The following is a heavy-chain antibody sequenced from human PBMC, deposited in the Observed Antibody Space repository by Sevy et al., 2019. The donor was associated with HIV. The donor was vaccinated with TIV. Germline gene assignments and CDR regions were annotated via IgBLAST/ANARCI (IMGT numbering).Heavy chain of an antibody. D-gene: IGHD1-26*01. CDR1: GGSISSYY. V-gene: IGHV4-59*01. Sequence: SETLSLTCTVSGGSISSYYWSWIRQPPGKGLEWIGYVYYSGSTNYNPSLKSRVTISVDTSKNQFSLKLGSVTAADTAVYYCARVGWMGATRYYFDYWGQGTLVTVSS. CDR3: ARVGWMGATRYYFDY. J-gene: IGHJ4*02. CDR2: VYYSGST.